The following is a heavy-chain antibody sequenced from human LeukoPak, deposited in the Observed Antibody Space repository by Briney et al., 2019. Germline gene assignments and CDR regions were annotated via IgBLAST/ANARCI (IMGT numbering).Heavy chain of an antibody. CDR2: IIPIFGTA. J-gene: IGHJ3*02. CDR1: GGTFSSYA. CDR3: ARDNSGSTASFDI. V-gene: IGHV1-69*13. D-gene: IGHD1-26*01. Sequence: GASVKVSCKASGGTFSSYAISWVRQAPGRGLEWMGGIIPIFGTANYAQKFQGRVTITADESTSTAYMELSSLRSEDTAVYYCARDNSGSTASFDIWGQGTMVTVSS.